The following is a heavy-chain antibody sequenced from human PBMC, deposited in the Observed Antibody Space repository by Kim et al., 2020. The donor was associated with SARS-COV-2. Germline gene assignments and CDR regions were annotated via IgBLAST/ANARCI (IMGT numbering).Heavy chain of an antibody. V-gene: IGHV4-59*12. J-gene: IGHJ6*01. CDR2: IYYSGTT. CDR1: GGSISNNH. D-gene: IGHD3-10*01. CDR3: ARDLRHVEFGYNYGMDV. Sequence: SETLSLTCTVSGGSISNNHWSWIRQPPGKGLEWIGYIYYSGTTDYNPSLRSRVTISVDTSKNQFSLRLSSVTAADTAVYYCARDLRHVEFGYNYGMDVWG.